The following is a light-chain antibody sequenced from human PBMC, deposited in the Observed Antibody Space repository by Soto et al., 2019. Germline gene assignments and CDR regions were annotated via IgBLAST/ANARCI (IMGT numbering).Light chain of an antibody. J-gene: IGKJ1*01. CDR3: QQRGGSPPTWT. Sequence: EIVSTQPPGTLSLSPGERATLSCRASHRIINKSLAWYQQKPGQAPRLLMYDASNRATGIPDRFSGSGSGTDFTLTISRLEPEDFAVYYCQQRGGSPPTWTFGQGTKVDIK. CDR1: HRIINKS. CDR2: DAS. V-gene: IGKV3-20*01.